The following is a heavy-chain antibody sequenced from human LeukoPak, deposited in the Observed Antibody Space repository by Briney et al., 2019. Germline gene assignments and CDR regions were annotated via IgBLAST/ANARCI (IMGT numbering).Heavy chain of an antibody. CDR2: IYSSGST. D-gene: IGHD2-15*01. J-gene: IGHJ4*02. CDR3: ARDSCSGNSCYRESQFDS. Sequence: SETLSLTCIVSGGSISNYFWSWIRQPAGERLEWIGRIYSSGSTSYSPSLRSRVTMSVDTSKNQFSLKLSYVTAADTAVYYCARDSCSGNSCYRESQFDSWGQGTLVTVSS. V-gene: IGHV4-4*07. CDR1: GGSISNYF.